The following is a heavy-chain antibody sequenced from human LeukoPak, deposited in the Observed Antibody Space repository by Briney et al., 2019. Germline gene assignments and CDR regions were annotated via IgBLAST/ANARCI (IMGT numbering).Heavy chain of an antibody. CDR2: IYYSGSN. CDR1: GGSISSYY. V-gene: IGHV4-59*08. J-gene: IGHJ4*02. D-gene: IGHD6-13*01. Sequence: SETLSLTCTVSGGSISSYYWSWVRQTPGEGLEWIGDIYYSGSNNYNTSLKMRVTISLDTSKNQFSLNLSSVTAADTAVYYCARHTDIAPLSSLKYCGQGTLVTVSS. CDR3: ARHTDIAPLSSLKY.